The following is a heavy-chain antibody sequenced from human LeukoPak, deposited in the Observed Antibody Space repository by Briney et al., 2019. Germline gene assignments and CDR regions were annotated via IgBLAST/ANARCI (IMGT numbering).Heavy chain of an antibody. V-gene: IGHV4-34*01. D-gene: IGHD6-6*01. J-gene: IGHJ5*02. Sequence: SETLSLTCAVYGGSFSGYYWSWIRQPPGKGLEWIGENNHSGSTNYNPSLKSRVTISVDTSKNQFSLKLSSVTAADTAVYYCARAVTEYSSSSVDPWGQGTLVTVSS. CDR2: NNHSGST. CDR3: ARAVTEYSSSSVDP. CDR1: GGSFSGYY.